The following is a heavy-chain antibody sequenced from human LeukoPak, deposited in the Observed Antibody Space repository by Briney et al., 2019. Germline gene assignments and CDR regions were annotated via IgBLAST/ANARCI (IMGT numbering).Heavy chain of an antibody. Sequence: GSLRLSCVASGFTFSTHWMNWVRQAPGKGLEWMANIKQDGSENFYADSLKGRFTISRDNAKNSLYLQMNSLRAEDTAVYYCARSPDYWGQGTLVTVSS. CDR3: ARSPDY. V-gene: IGHV3-7*01. CDR1: GFTFSTHW. CDR2: IKQDGSEN. J-gene: IGHJ4*02.